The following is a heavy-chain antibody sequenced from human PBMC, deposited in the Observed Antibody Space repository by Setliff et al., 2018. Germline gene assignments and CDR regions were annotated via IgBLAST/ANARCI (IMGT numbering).Heavy chain of an antibody. J-gene: IGHJ6*02. Sequence: SETLSLTCTVSGGSISPYFWSWIRQPPGKGLEWIGYIYHNGNTNFNPSLKSRVNMSVDTSKNQFALNLKSVTAADTAVYYCARDRTAYSYGLDVWGQGTTVTVSS. V-gene: IGHV4-59*01. CDR3: ARDRTAYSYGLDV. CDR1: GGSISPYF. D-gene: IGHD5-18*01. CDR2: IYHNGNT.